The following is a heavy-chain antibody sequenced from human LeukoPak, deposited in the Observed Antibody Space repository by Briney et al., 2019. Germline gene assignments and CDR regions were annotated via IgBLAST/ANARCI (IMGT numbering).Heavy chain of an antibody. D-gene: IGHD1-26*01. CDR3: ARDKIVGATHFDY. J-gene: IGHJ4*02. CDR2: IKQDGSGK. Sequence: GGSLRLSCAASGFTFSSHWMSWVRQAPGKGLEWVANIKQDGSGKYYVDSVKGRFTISRDNAKNSVYLQMNSLRAEDTAVYYCARDKIVGATHFDYWGQGTLVTVSS. CDR1: GFTFSSHW. V-gene: IGHV3-7*01.